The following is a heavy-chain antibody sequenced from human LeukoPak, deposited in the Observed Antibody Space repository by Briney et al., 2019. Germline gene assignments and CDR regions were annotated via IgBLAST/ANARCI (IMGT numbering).Heavy chain of an antibody. J-gene: IGHJ4*02. V-gene: IGHV3-7*01. CDR1: GFSVSGYW. CDR3: ARGTDYYDSSGFEYYFDY. Sequence: GGSLRLSCAVSGFSVSGYWMTWVRQAPGKGLEWVANIKQDGSEKNYVDSVKGRFTISRDNSKNTLYLQMNSLRAEDTAVYYCARGTDYYDSSGFEYYFDYWGQGTLVTVSS. CDR2: IKQDGSEK. D-gene: IGHD3-22*01.